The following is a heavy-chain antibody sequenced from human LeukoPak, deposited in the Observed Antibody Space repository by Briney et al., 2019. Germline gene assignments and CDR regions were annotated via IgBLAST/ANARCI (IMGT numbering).Heavy chain of an antibody. V-gene: IGHV4-39*07. CDR1: GGSTSNSRYY. CDR3: AIAGGYGLIDY. Sequence: SETLSLTCTLSGGSTSNSRYYWGWIRQPPGKGLEWIGYIYYSRSTSYNPSLKTRSTMSLDTSKNQFSLKVGSMTAADTAVYYCAIAGGYGLIDYWGQRTMVTVSS. J-gene: IGHJ4*02. D-gene: IGHD5-18*01. CDR2: IYYSRST.